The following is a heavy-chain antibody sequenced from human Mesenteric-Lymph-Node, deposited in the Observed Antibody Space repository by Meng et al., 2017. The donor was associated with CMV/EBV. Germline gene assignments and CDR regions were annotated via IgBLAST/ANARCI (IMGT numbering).Heavy chain of an antibody. D-gene: IGHD3-10*01. Sequence: TSYAKHWVRQAPGQRLEWMGWINAGNGNTKYSQKFQGRVTITRDTSASTAYMELSSLRSEDTAVYYCARGPKTTGITMVRGVITPPRYWGQGTLVTVSS. V-gene: IGHV1-3*01. CDR2: INAGNGNT. CDR1: TSYA. J-gene: IGHJ4*02. CDR3: ARGPKTTGITMVRGVITPPRY.